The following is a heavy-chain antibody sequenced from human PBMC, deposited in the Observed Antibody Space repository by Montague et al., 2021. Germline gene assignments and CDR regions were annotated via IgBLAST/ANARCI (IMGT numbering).Heavy chain of an antibody. V-gene: IGHV4-61*01. CDR3: TRGSIENSHGLGMAYYYVIDV. CDR2: IFYTGST. J-gene: IGHJ6*01. CDR1: AASVSTGIYY. Sequence: SETLSLTYTVYAASVSTGIYYLSWIRKPPGKGTAWMGCIFYTGSTESNTSLRSPGAISVDTSKNQVSLRLSSVTAADTAVYYCTRGSIENSHGLGMAYYYVIDVWGTGSTVSVFS. D-gene: IGHD5-18*01.